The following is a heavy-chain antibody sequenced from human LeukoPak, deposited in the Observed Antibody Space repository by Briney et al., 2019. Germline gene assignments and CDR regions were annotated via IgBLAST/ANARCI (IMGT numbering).Heavy chain of an antibody. CDR1: GFPFINYW. CDR2: INSDGNTA. D-gene: IGHD5-18*01. J-gene: IGHJ5*02. CDR3: ARPYKETADYWFDP. V-gene: IGHV3-74*01. Sequence: GGSLSLSCAASGFPFINYWMHWVRQVPGKGLVWVSRINSDGNTAIYADSVKGRFTISRGNAKNMLFLQMNSLRAEDTAVYYCARPYKETADYWFDPWRQGTLVTVSP.